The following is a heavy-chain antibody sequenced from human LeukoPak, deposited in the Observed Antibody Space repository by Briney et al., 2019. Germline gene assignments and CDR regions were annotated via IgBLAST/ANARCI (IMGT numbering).Heavy chain of an antibody. J-gene: IGHJ4*02. D-gene: IGHD3-3*01. CDR2: IIPIFGTA. CDR3: ARGRALDYDFWSGYFNFDY. Sequence: ASVKVSCKASGGTFSSYAISWVRQAPGQGLEWMGGIIPIFGTANYAQKLQGRVTITADESTSTAYMELSSLRSEDTAVYYCARGRALDYDFWSGYFNFDYWGQGTRGTVYS. CDR1: GGTFSSYA. V-gene: IGHV1-69*13.